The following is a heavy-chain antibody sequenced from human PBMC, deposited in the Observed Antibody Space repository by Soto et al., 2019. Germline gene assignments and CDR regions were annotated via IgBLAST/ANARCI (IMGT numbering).Heavy chain of an antibody. V-gene: IGHV4-59*11. CDR1: GGSISDHY. CDR2: IYNGGRT. J-gene: IGHJ5*02. CDR3: ARLYMVRGVMNWLDP. D-gene: IGHD3-10*01. Sequence: PSETLSLTCTVSGGSISDHYYMWIRQSPGKGLEYIGYIYNGGRTDYNPSLKSRVIISVDTSKNQFSLKLSSVTAADTAVYYCARLYMVRGVMNWLDPWGQGTLVTSPQ.